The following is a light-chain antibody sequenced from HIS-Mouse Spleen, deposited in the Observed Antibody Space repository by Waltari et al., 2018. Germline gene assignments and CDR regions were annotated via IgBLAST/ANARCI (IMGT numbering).Light chain of an antibody. CDR1: SSNIGSNC. CDR2: RNN. Sequence: QSVLTQPPSASGTPGQSVTLPCSGSSSNIGSNCVYWYQQLPGTAPKLLIYRNNQRPSGVPDRFSGSTSGTSASLAISGLRSEDEADYYCAAWDDSLSGPVFGGGTKLTVL. CDR3: AAWDDSLSGPV. J-gene: IGLJ3*02. V-gene: IGLV1-47*01.